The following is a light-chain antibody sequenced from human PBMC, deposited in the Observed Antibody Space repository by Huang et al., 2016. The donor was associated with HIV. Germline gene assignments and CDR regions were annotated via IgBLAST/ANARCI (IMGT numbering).Light chain of an antibody. Sequence: DIQMTQSPSAMSASVGDKVTITCRASQDIHNSLAWFQQKPVKVPTRLIFAASSLQSGVPSRCSGSGSGTDFTLTISSLQPEDFATYYCLQYNTYPLTFGPGTEVDFK. CDR2: AAS. J-gene: IGKJ3*01. V-gene: IGKV1-17*03. CDR1: QDIHNS. CDR3: LQYNTYPLT.